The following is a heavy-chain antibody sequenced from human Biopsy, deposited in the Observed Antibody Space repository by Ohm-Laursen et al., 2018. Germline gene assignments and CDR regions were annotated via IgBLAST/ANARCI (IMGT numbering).Heavy chain of an antibody. D-gene: IGHD1-26*01. CDR2: ISPSGGGT. CDR1: EFSFSRYD. J-gene: IGHJ6*02. CDR3: AIFEGYSDDNLDYEYYGMDV. V-gene: IGHV1-46*01. Sequence: ASVKVSCKGSEFSFSRYDMHWVRQAPGRGLEWMGIISPSGGGTMDTQKFQDRLTMTRDTSTSTVHMELKSLKSEDTAVYYCAIFEGYSDDNLDYEYYGMDVWGQGTTVTVSS.